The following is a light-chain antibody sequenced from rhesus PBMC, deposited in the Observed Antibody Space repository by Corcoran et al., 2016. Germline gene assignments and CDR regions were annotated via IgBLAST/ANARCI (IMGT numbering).Light chain of an antibody. V-gene: IGKV1-25*01. J-gene: IGKJ2*01. CDR2: EAS. Sequence: DIQMTQSPSSLSASVGDRVTITCRARQVITNDLAGYQQKPVETPKLLIYEASMLQSGIPSRFSGSGSGTEFTLTISSLQPEDFTTYYCQHYYSPPHSFGQGTKVEIK. CDR1: QVITND. CDR3: QHYYSPPHS.